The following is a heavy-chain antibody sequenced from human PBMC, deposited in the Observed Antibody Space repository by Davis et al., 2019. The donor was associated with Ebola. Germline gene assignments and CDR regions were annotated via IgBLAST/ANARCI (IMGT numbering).Heavy chain of an antibody. Sequence: MPSETLSLTCAAYGGSFSGYYWSWIRQPPGKGLEWIGEINHSGSTNYNPSLKSRVTISVDTSKDEFSLKLNSVTAADTAVYYCARGDSYYDPSGYYAGPEAPDHWGQGILVSVSS. CDR1: GGSFSGYY. D-gene: IGHD3-22*01. CDR2: INHSGST. V-gene: IGHV4-34*01. CDR3: ARGDSYYDPSGYYAGPEAPDH. J-gene: IGHJ4*02.